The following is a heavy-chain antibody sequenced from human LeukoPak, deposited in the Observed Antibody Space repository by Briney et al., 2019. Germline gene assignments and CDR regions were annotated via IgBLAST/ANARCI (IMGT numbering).Heavy chain of an antibody. CDR2: IKQDGSEK. Sequence: GGSLLLSCAASGFTFSSYWMSWVRQAPGKGLEWVANIKQDGSEKYYVDSVKGRFTISRDNAENSLYLQMNSLRAEDTAVYYCARFTPVAGIDYWGQGTLVTVSS. J-gene: IGHJ4*02. CDR1: GFTFSSYW. CDR3: ARFTPVAGIDY. V-gene: IGHV3-7*03. D-gene: IGHD6-19*01.